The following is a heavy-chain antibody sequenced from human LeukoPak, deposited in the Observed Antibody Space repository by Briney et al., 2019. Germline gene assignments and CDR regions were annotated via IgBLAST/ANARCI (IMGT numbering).Heavy chain of an antibody. CDR3: ARTSRAGTDY. D-gene: IGHD6-13*01. V-gene: IGHV3-48*03. Sequence: GGSLRLSCAASGFTFSDYEMNWVRQAPGKGLEWVSYISTRGSTIYYADSVKGRFTISRDNAKNTLYLQMNSLRAEDTAVYYCARTSRAGTDYWGQGTLVTVSS. J-gene: IGHJ4*02. CDR1: GFTFSDYE. CDR2: ISTRGSTI.